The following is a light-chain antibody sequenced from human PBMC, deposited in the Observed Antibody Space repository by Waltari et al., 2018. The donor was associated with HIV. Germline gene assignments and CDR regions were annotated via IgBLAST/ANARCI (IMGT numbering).Light chain of an antibody. J-gene: IGLJ3*02. CDR3: QSYDSSLGASV. CDR1: SSNIGAPYD. V-gene: IGLV1-40*01. CDR2: EGT. Sequence: QSVLTQPPSVSGAPGRSVIITCTGNSSNIGAPYDVHWYQQLQGAAPKFLISEGTTRPSAVRERVCVSKSGTSASLAITGLQAGDEADYYCQSYDSSLGASVFGGGTKLTVL.